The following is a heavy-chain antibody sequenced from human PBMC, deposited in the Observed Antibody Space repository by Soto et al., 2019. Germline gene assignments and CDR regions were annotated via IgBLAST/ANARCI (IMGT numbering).Heavy chain of an antibody. CDR2: ISYDGSNK. J-gene: IGHJ5*02. V-gene: IGHV3-30*18. Sequence: QVQLVESGGGVVQPGRSLRLSCAASGFTFSSYGMHWVRQAPGKGLEWVAVISYDGSNKYYADSVKGRFTISRDNSKNTLYLQMNSLRAEDTAVYYCAKDFGSVRGVIRQNWFDPWGQGTLVTVSS. CDR3: AKDFGSVRGVIRQNWFDP. CDR1: GFTFSSYG. D-gene: IGHD3-10*01.